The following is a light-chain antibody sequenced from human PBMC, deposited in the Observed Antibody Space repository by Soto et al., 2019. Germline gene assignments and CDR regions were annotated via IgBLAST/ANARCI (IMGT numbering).Light chain of an antibody. CDR2: SGS. CDR3: MQARQTPPWT. V-gene: IGKV2-28*01. J-gene: IGKJ1*01. Sequence: DIVLTQSPLSLPVTPGEPASISCRSSQSLLHSNGYNYLDWYLQRPGQSAQLLIYSGSHRASVVPDRFSGSGSGKDFTLAISRVEAEDVGVYYCMQARQTPPWTFGPGTRVDMK. CDR1: QSLLHSNGYNY.